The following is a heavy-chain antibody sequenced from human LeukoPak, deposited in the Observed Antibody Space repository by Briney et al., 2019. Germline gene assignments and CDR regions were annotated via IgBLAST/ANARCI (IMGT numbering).Heavy chain of an antibody. J-gene: IGHJ4*02. CDR2: ISWNSGSI. V-gene: IGHV3-9*01. D-gene: IGHD2-2*03. CDR1: GFTFDDYA. Sequence: GGSLRLSCAASGFTFDDYAMHWVRQAPGKGLEWVSGISWNSGSIGYADSVKGRFTISRDNAKNSLYLQMNSLRAEDTALYYCAKDMIDVGYCSSTSCPLFDYWGQGTLVTVSS. CDR3: AKDMIDVGYCSSTSCPLFDY.